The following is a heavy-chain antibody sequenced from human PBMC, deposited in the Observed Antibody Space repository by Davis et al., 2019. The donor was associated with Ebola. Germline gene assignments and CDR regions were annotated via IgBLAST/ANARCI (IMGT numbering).Heavy chain of an antibody. CDR3: ARLDLRPKGGLDY. CDR1: GGSISSYY. J-gene: IGHJ4*02. V-gene: IGHV4-59*08. CDR2: IYYSGST. Sequence: SDTLSLTCTVSGGSISSYYWSWIRQPPGKGLEWIGYIYYSGSTNYNPSLKSRVTISVDTSKNQFSLKLSSVTAADTAVYYCARLDLRPKGGLDYWGQGTLVTVSS. D-gene: IGHD3-3*01.